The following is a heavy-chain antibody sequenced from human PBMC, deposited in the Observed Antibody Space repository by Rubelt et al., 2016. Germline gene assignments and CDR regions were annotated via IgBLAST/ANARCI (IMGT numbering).Heavy chain of an antibody. CDR3: ANYFNSGSRTFDY. J-gene: IGHJ4*02. D-gene: IGHD1-26*01. CDR2: ISGSGGST. Sequence: GFSVSSYYINWVRQAPGKVLEWVSGISGSGGSTYDADSVKGRFTISRDNSKNTLYLQMNNLRAEDTAVYYCANYFNSGSRTFDYWGQGTLVTVSS. V-gene: IGHV3-23*01. CDR1: GFSVSSYY.